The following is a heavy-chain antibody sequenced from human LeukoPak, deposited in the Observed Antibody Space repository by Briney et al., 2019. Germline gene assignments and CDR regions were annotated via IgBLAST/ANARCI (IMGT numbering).Heavy chain of an antibody. CDR3: ANRGFYRWDIVVVPAARNDAFDI. CDR2: ISGSGGST. V-gene: IGHV3-23*01. J-gene: IGHJ3*02. CDR1: GFTFSSYA. Sequence: GGSLRLSCAASGFTFSSYAMSWVRQAPGKGLEWVSAISGSGGSTYYADSVKGRFTISRDNSKNTLYLQMNSLRAEDTAVYYCANRGFYRWDIVVVPAARNDAFDIWGQGTMVTVSS. D-gene: IGHD2-2*01.